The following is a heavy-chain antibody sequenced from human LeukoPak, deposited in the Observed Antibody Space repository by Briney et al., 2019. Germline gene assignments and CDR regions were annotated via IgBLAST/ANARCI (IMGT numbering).Heavy chain of an antibody. J-gene: IGHJ5*02. CDR2: INPSGGST. D-gene: IGHD1-26*01. CDR1: RNTVTRHY. V-gene: IGHV1-46*01. CDR3: ARVSYSGSGWFDP. Sequence: ASVKVSCKASRNTVTRHYMHWVRQAPGQGLEWMGIINPSGGSTSYAQKFQGRVTMTRDMSTSTVYMELSSLRSGDTAVYYCARVSYSGSGWFDPWGQGTLVTVSS.